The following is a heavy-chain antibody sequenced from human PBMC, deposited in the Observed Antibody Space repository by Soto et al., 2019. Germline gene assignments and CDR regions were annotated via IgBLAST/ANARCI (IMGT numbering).Heavy chain of an antibody. V-gene: IGHV5-51*01. D-gene: IGHD2-21*02. J-gene: IGHJ6*02. CDR3: ARRSYCDGDCTRRPYDYYGMDV. CDR1: GYSFTSYW. Sequence: EVQLVQSGAEVKKPGESLKISCKGSGYSFTSYWIVWVRQMPGKGLEWMGIIYPGDSETRYSPSLQGQVTMSADKSTSTPYLQWSILKASDTAMYYCARRSYCDGDCTRRPYDYYGMDVWGQGTTVTVSS. CDR2: IYPGDSET.